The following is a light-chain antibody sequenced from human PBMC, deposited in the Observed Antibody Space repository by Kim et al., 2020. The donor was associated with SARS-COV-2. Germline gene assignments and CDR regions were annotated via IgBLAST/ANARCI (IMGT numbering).Light chain of an antibody. CDR3: SSYSSSTTLV. J-gene: IGLJ6*01. CDR1: NSDVGAYNY. Sequence: QSALTQPASVSGSPGQSIIISCTGTNSDVGAYNYVSWYRQHPGKAPTLLIYDVSNRPSGVSNRFSGSKSGNTASLTISGLQAEDEADYYCSSYSSSTTLVFGAGTKVTVL. CDR2: DVS. V-gene: IGLV2-14*03.